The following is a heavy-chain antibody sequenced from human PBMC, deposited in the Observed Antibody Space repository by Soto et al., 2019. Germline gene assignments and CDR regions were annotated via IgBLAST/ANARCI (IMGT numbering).Heavy chain of an antibody. CDR3: ARSYYIDAFDI. J-gene: IGHJ3*02. CDR1: GGSITSYS. V-gene: IGHV4-4*07. CDR2: IQASGTT. Sequence: QVQLQESGPGLVQPSETLSLTCIVSGGSITSYSFNWIRQPAGKGLEWIGHIQASGTTNHNPSPRSRVTMSRDTSKNQFYLKLTSVSAADTALYYCARSYYIDAFDIWGQGTMVTVSS. D-gene: IGHD2-21*01.